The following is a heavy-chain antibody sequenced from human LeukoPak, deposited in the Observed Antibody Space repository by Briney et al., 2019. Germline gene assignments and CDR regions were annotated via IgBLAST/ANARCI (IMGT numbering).Heavy chain of an antibody. V-gene: IGHV1-2*02. J-gene: IGHJ3*02. Sequence: ASVKVSCKASGYTFTGYYMHWVRQAPGQGLEWMGWINSNSGGTNYAQKFQGRVTMTRDTSISTAYMELSRLRSDDTAVYYCARPMVPRGTDAFDIWGQGTMVTVSS. CDR3: ARPMVPRGTDAFDI. CDR2: INSNSGGT. CDR1: GYTFTGYY. D-gene: IGHD3-10*01.